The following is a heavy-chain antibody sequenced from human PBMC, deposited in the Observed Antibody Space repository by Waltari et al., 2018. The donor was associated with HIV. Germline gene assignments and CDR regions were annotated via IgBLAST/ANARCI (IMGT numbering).Heavy chain of an antibody. Sequence: EVQLVESGGGLVQPGRSLRLSCITSGFTFGEYAMCWVRKAPGKGLEWVGFIGSKAYGGTTEYATSVKGRFTISRDDSKNIAFLQMRSLKNEDTAVYYCTKDQPLWFGDQDWGQGTLVTVSS. D-gene: IGHD3-10*01. CDR3: TKDQPLWFGDQD. CDR1: GFTFGEYA. J-gene: IGHJ4*02. CDR2: IGSKAYGGTT. V-gene: IGHV3-49*04.